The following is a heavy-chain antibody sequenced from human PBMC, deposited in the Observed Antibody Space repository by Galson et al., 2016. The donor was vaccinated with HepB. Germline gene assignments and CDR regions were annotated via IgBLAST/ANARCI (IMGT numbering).Heavy chain of an antibody. Sequence: SVKVSCKASGYSFTSYYMHWVRQAPGQGLEWMGMINPSGGSTTYAQKFQGRVTMTRDTSRSTVYMELSSLRSEDTAVHYCARETADYRFDYWGQGTLVTVSP. CDR1: GYSFTSYY. V-gene: IGHV1-46*01. CDR2: INPSGGST. D-gene: IGHD4-11*01. CDR3: ARETADYRFDY. J-gene: IGHJ4*02.